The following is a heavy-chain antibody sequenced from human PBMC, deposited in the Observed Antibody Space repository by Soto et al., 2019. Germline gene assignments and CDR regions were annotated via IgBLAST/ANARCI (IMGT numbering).Heavy chain of an antibody. D-gene: IGHD3-3*01. V-gene: IGHV1-8*01. CDR1: GYTFTSYD. J-gene: IGHJ6*03. Sequence: QVQLVQSGAEVKKPGASVKVSCKASGYTFTSYDINWVRQATGQGLEWMGWMNPNSGNTGYAQKFQGRVTMTRNTSISKAYMELSSLRSEDTAVYYCARGGPYYDFWSGYYTAGYYYYYMDVWGKGTTVTVSS. CDR2: MNPNSGNT. CDR3: ARGGPYYDFWSGYYTAGYYYYYMDV.